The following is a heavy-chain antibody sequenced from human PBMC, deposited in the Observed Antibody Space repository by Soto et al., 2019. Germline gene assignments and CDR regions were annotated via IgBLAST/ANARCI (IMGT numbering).Heavy chain of an antibody. V-gene: IGHV4-59*01. CDR3: ARGGGYYYYGMDV. CDR2: IYYSGST. CDR1: GGSISSYY. J-gene: IGHJ6*02. Sequence: SETLSLTCTVSGGSISSYYWSWIRQPPGKGLEWIGYIYYSGSTNYNPSLKSRVTISVDTSKNQFSLKLSSVTAADTAVYYCARGGGYYYYGMDVWGQGTTVTVSS.